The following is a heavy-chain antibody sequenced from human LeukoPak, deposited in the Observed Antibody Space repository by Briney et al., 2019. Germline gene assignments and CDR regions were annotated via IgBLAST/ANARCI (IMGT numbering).Heavy chain of an antibody. CDR3: ARVEGYCSSTSCSNWFDP. CDR2: IYPGDSDT. J-gene: IGHJ5*02. D-gene: IGHD2-2*01. Sequence: GESLKISCKCSGYSFTSYWIGWVRQMPGKGLEWMGIIYPGDSDTRYSPSFQGQVTISADKSISTAYLQWSSLKASDTAMYYCARVEGYCSSTSCSNWFDPWGQGTLVTVSS. CDR1: GYSFTSYW. V-gene: IGHV5-51*01.